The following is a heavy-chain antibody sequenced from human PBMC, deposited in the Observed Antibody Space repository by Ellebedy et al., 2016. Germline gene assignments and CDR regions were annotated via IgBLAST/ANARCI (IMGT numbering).Heavy chain of an antibody. D-gene: IGHD3-22*01. CDR1: GFTFSSYS. J-gene: IGHJ4*02. CDR2: ISISGITI. Sequence: GESLKISCAASGFTFSSYSMSWIRQAPGKGLEWVSYISISGITIYYADSVKGRFTISRDNAKNSLFLQMNSLRAEDTAVYYCARLPGLTPYENVDNWGQGTLVTVSS. CDR3: ARLPGLTPYENVDN. V-gene: IGHV3-48*04.